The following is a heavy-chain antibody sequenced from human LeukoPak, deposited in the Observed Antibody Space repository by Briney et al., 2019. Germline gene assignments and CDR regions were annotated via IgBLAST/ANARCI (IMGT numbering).Heavy chain of an antibody. V-gene: IGHV3-48*04. CDR1: GFTFSSYG. CDR2: ISSSGSTI. Sequence: PGGSPRLSCAASGFTFSSYGMHWVRQAPGKGLEWVSYISSSGSTIYYADSVKGRFTISRDNAKNSLYLQMNSLRAEDTAVYYCAELGITMIGGVWGKGTTVTISS. CDR3: AELGITMIGGV. J-gene: IGHJ6*04. D-gene: IGHD3-10*02.